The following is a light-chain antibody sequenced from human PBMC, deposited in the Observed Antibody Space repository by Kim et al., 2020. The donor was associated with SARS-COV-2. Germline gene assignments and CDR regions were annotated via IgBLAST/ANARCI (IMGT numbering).Light chain of an antibody. V-gene: IGLV2-14*03. J-gene: IGLJ2*01. Sequence: QSALTQPASVSGSPGQSITISCTGTSSDVGSYNHVSWHQQHPGKAPKVMIYDVSNRPSGVSNRFSGSKSSNTASLTISGLQAEDEADYYCASYTSSTTVAFGGGTQLTVL. CDR3: ASYTSSTTVA. CDR1: SSDVGSYNH. CDR2: DVS.